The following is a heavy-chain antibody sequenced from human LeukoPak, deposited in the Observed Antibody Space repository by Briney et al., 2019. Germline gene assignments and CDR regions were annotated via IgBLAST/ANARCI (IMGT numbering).Heavy chain of an antibody. J-gene: IGHJ4*02. CDR2: INHSGST. CDR3: ARALLYCGGDCYAFDY. CDR1: GGSFSGYY. Sequence: SETLSLTCAVYGGSFSGYYWSWIRQPPGKGLEWIGEINHSGSTNYNPSLTSRVTISVDTSKNQFSLKLSSVTAADTAVYYCARALLYCGGDCYAFDYWGQGTLVTVSS. V-gene: IGHV4-34*01. D-gene: IGHD2-21*02.